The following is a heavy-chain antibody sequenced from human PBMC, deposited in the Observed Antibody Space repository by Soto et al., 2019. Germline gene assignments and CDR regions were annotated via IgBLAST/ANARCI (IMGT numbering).Heavy chain of an antibody. CDR2: IYSGGST. J-gene: IGHJ4*02. CDR1: GFTVSSNY. V-gene: IGHV3-66*01. CDR3: ARVMGNYVDY. Sequence: SLRLSCAASGFTVSSNYMSWVRQAPGKGLEWVSVIYSGGSTYYADSVKGRFTISRDNAKNTLYLQMNSLRAEDAAVYYCARVMGNYVDYWGQGTLVTVSS. D-gene: IGHD1-7*01.